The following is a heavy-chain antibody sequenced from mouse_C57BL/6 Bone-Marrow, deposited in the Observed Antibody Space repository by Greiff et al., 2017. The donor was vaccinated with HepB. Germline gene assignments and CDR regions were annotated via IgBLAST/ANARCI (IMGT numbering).Heavy chain of an antibody. J-gene: IGHJ2*01. CDR2: IRNKDNGYTT. CDR1: GFTFTDYY. D-gene: IGHD2-3*01. Sequence: EVKLQESGGGLVQPGGSLSLSCAASGFTFTDYYMSWVRQPPGKALEWLGFIRNKDNGYTTEYSASVKGRFTISRDNSQSILYLQLNALRAEDSATYYCARMGIYDGYSYFDYWGQGTTLSVSS. V-gene: IGHV7-3*01. CDR3: ARMGIYDGYSYFDY.